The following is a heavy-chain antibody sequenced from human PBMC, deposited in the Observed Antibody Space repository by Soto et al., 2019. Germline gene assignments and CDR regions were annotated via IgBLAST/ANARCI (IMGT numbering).Heavy chain of an antibody. CDR2: ISAYNGNT. Sequence: QVPLVQSGAEVKKPGASVKVSCKASGYTFTSYGISWVRQAPGQGLEWMGWISAYNGNTNYAQKLQGRVTMTTDTSTSTAYMELRSLRSDDTAVYYCARDAPYYGSGRGGWFDPWGQGTLVTVSS. J-gene: IGHJ5*02. CDR3: ARDAPYYGSGRGGWFDP. CDR1: GYTFTSYG. V-gene: IGHV1-18*01. D-gene: IGHD3-10*01.